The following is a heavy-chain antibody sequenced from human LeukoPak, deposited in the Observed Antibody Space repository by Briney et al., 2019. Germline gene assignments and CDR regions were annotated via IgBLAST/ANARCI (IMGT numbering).Heavy chain of an antibody. CDR1: GYTFTSYY. J-gene: IGHJ6*03. V-gene: IGHV1-46*01. Sequence: ASVKVSCKASGYTFTSYYMHWVRQAPGQGLEWVGIINPSGDPTTYAQKFQGRVTMTSDMSTSAVYMELSSLRSEDTAVYYCARSSGYYSSLFYMHVWGKGTTVTVSS. CDR3: ARSSGYYSSLFYMHV. CDR2: INPSGDPT. D-gene: IGHD3-22*01.